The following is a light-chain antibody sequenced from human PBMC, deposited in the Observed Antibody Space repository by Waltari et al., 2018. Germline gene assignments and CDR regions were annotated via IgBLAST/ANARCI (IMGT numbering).Light chain of an antibody. V-gene: IGKV1-39*01. Sequence: DIQMTQSPSSLSASVGDRVTIACRASQNIVNYLNWYQQKPGEAPRLLIYSASSPQSGVPSRFTGSGSETDFALTIRGLQPEDSAIYYCQQSYNAPATFGQGTRVQVK. CDR3: QQSYNAPAT. CDR2: SAS. J-gene: IGKJ1*01. CDR1: QNIVNY.